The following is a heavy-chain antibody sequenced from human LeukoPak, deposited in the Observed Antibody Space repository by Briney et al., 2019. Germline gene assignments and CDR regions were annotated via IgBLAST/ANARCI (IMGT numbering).Heavy chain of an antibody. V-gene: IGHV4-39*07. D-gene: IGHD1-20*01. J-gene: IGHJ4*02. CDR2: IYYSGST. Sequence: PSETLSLTCTVSGGSISSSSYYWGWIRQPPGKGLEWIGSIYYSGSTYYNPSLKSRVTISVDTSKNQFSLKLSSVTAADTAVYYCARGHSLITGTLGFDYWGQGTLVTVSS. CDR1: GGSISSSSYY. CDR3: ARGHSLITGTLGFDY.